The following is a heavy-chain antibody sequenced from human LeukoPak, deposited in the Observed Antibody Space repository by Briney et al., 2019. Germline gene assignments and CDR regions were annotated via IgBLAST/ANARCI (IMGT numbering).Heavy chain of an antibody. V-gene: IGHV4-4*07. J-gene: IGHJ4*02. CDR2: IYTSGST. Sequence: SETLSLTCTVSGGSISSYYWSWIRQPAGKGLEWIGRIYTSGSTNYNPSLKSRVTMSVDTSKNQFSLKLSSVTAADTAVYYCARAKSTTTVTYYFDYWGKGPLVTVSS. CDR1: GGSISSYY. CDR3: ARAKSTTTVTYYFDY. D-gene: IGHD4-17*01.